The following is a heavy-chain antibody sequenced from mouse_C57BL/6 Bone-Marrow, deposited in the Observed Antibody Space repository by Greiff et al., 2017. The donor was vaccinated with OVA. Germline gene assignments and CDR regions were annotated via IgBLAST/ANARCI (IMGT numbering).Heavy chain of an antibody. Sequence: QLVESGPELVKPGASVKISCKASGYTFTDYYINWVKQRPGQGLEWIGWIYPGSGNTKYNEQFKGQATLTVDTSSSTAYMQLSSLTSEDSAVYFCARPAQAEDYYAMDYWGQGTSVTVSS. CDR3: ARPAQAEDYYAMDY. CDR1: GYTFTDYY. D-gene: IGHD3-2*02. J-gene: IGHJ4*01. V-gene: IGHV1-84*01. CDR2: IYPGSGNT.